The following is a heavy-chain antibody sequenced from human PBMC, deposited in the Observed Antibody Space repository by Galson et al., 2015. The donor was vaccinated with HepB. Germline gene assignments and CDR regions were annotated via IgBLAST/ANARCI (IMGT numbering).Heavy chain of an antibody. CDR3: ARDWRYYSGYGRGDY. D-gene: IGHD5-12*01. Sequence: LRLSCAASGFTFSSYSMNWVRQAPGKGLEWVSYISSSSSTIYYADSVKGRFTISRDNAKNSLYLQMHSLRAEDTAVYYCARDWRYYSGYGRGDYWGQGTLVTVSS. CDR1: GFTFSSYS. V-gene: IGHV3-48*01. J-gene: IGHJ4*02. CDR2: ISSSSSTI.